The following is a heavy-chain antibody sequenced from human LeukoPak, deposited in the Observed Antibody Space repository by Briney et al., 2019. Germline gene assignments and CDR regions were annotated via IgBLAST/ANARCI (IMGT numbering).Heavy chain of an antibody. Sequence: ASVKVSCKASGYTFTSYGISWVRQAPGQGLEWMGWISAYNGNTNYAQKLQGRVTMTTDTSTSTAYMELRSLRSDDTAVYYCARDRHIVVVTAIPLNYWGQGTLVTVSS. D-gene: IGHD2-21*02. CDR1: GYTFTSYG. CDR3: ARDRHIVVVTAIPLNY. CDR2: ISAYNGNT. J-gene: IGHJ4*02. V-gene: IGHV1-18*01.